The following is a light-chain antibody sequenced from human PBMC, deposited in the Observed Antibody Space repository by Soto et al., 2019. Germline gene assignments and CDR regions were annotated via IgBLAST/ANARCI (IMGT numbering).Light chain of an antibody. CDR2: DDS. CDR1: SSDVGTYEY. V-gene: IGLV2-14*03. Sequence: QAVVTQPASVSGSPGQSITISCTGTSSDVGTYEYVSWYQHHPGKAPKLMIYDDSNRPSGVSDRFSGSKSGNTASLTISGLQAEDEADYYCSSYASNGDVLFGGGTKLTVL. CDR3: SSYASNGDVL. J-gene: IGLJ2*01.